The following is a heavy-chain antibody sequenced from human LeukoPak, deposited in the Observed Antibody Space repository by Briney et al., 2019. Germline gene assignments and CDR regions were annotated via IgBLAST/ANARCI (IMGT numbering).Heavy chain of an antibody. CDR1: GFSFSSYE. J-gene: IGHJ4*02. V-gene: IGHV3-48*03. CDR2: ISTGSTI. CDR3: VRGAHDFDH. Sequence: GGSLRLSCAASGFSFSSYEMNWARQAPGKGLEWVSYISTGSTIHYADSVKGRFTISRDNAKKSLYLQMNSLRAEDTAVYYCVRGAHDFDHWGQGILVTVSS.